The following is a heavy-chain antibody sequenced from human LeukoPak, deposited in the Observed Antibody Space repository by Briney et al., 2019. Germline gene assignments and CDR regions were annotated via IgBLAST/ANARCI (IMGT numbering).Heavy chain of an antibody. Sequence: SETLSLTCTVSGGSISSYYWSWIRQPPGKGLEWIGYIYTSGSTNYNPSLKSRVTISVDTSKNQFSLKLSSVTAADTAVYYCARHLRFSTYNWFDPWGQGTLVTVSS. V-gene: IGHV4-4*09. CDR1: GGSISSYY. CDR2: IYTSGST. CDR3: ARHLRFSTYNWFDP. J-gene: IGHJ5*02. D-gene: IGHD3-3*01.